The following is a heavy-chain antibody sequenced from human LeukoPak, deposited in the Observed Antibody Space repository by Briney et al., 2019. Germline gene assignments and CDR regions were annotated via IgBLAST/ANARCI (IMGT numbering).Heavy chain of an antibody. Sequence: GRSLRLSCEASGLTLRSYGMHWVRQAPGKGLQWVAVIWHDGIQKYYLDSVKGRFTISRDTSKNMLYMQMNSLRAEDTAVYYCVAAVAEGWFDPWGQGTLVTVSS. CDR1: GLTLRSYG. D-gene: IGHD6-13*01. CDR3: VAAVAEGWFDP. V-gene: IGHV3-33*01. CDR2: IWHDGIQK. J-gene: IGHJ5*02.